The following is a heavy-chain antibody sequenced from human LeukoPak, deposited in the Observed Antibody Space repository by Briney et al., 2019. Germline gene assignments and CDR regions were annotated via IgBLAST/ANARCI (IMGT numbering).Heavy chain of an antibody. CDR1: GYSISSGYY. Sequence: SETLSLTCAVSGYSISSGYYWGWIRQPPGKGLEWIGSIYHSGSTYYNPSLKSRVTISVDTSKNQFSLKLSSVTAADTAVYYCPTLGVPAARYYFDYWGQGTLVTVSS. V-gene: IGHV4-38-2*01. J-gene: IGHJ4*02. D-gene: IGHD2-2*01. CDR3: PTLGVPAARYYFDY. CDR2: IYHSGST.